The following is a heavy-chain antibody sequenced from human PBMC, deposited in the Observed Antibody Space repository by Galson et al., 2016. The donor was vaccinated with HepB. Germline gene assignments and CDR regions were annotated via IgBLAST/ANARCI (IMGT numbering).Heavy chain of an antibody. Sequence: SVKVSCKASGYTFSNYYMYWVRQAPGQGLEWVGMINPSGSITSYAEKFQGRVTMTRDTSTSTLYMELSSLRSEDTAVYYCARDLSGGSYYDYWGQGTLVTVSS. J-gene: IGHJ4*02. CDR3: ARDLSGGSYYDY. D-gene: IGHD2-15*01. CDR2: INPSGSIT. V-gene: IGHV1-46*01. CDR1: GYTFSNYY.